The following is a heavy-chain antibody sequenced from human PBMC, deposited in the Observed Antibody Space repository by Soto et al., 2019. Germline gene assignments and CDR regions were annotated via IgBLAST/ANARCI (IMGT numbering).Heavy chain of an antibody. Sequence: SQTRSLTCTVSGGSISSGGYYWSSIRQHPGKGLEWIGYIYSSGSTYYNPSLKSRVTISVDTSKNQFSLKLSSVTAADTAVYYGAGAARTIGVYYYYDYGMEVCGQGTTVTVS. CDR1: GGSISSGGYY. J-gene: IGHJ6*02. D-gene: IGHD6-25*01. CDR2: IYSSGST. V-gene: IGHV4-31*02. CDR3: AGAARTIGVYYYYDYGMEV.